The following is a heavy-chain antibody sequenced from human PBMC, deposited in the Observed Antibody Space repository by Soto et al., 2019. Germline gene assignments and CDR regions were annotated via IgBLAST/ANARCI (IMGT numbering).Heavy chain of an antibody. CDR2: IIPIFGTA. D-gene: IGHD3-3*01. V-gene: IGHV1-69*06. CDR3: ARNLRLLEWPAFDI. CDR1: GGTFSSYA. J-gene: IGHJ3*02. Sequence: SVKVSCKASGGTFSSYAISWVRQAPGQGLEWMGGIIPIFGTANYAQKFQGRVTITADKSTSTAYMELSSLRPEDTAVYYCARNLRLLEWPAFDIWGQGTMVTVSS.